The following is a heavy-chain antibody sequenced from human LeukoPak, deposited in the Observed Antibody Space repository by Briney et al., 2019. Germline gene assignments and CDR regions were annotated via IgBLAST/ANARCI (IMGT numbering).Heavy chain of an antibody. CDR3: ARLFADNYYDSSGYGGNWFDP. CDR1: GGSISSSSYY. CDR2: MYYNGRT. V-gene: IGHV4-39*01. J-gene: IGHJ5*02. D-gene: IGHD3-22*01. Sequence: SETLSLTCSVSGGSISSSSYYCAWIRQPPGKGLEWVGSMYYNGRTYYNPSLKSRITMSEDVSRNQFSLTLRPVTAADTAVYYCARLFADNYYDSSGYGGNWFDPWGQGTLVTVSS.